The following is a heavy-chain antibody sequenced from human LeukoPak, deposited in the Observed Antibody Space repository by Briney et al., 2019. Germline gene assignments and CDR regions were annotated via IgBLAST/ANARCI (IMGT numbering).Heavy chain of an antibody. Sequence: GGSLRLSCAASGFTFSDYYMSWIRLAPGKGLEWVSYISNSGRTIYYIDSVKGRSTVSRDNAKNSLHLQMSSLRAEDTAVYYCARGRPGEGVDVWGPGTTVTVSS. CDR2: ISNSGRTI. D-gene: IGHD4-17*01. CDR3: ARGRPGEGVDV. CDR1: GFTFSDYY. V-gene: IGHV3-11*01. J-gene: IGHJ6*02.